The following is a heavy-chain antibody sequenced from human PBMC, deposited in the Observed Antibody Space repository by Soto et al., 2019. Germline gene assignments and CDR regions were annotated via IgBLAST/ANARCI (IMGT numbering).Heavy chain of an antibody. CDR3: ARGLLGYRHSYFDF. D-gene: IGHD5-18*01. V-gene: IGHV4-34*01. CDR2: INHSGST. J-gene: IGHJ4*02. Sequence: PSETLSHTCAVYGGSFSGYYWSWIRQPPGKGLEWIGEINHSGSTNYNPSLKSRVTISVDTSKNQFSLKLSSVTAADTAVYYCARGLLGYRHSYFDFCCPGTLLT. CDR1: GGSFSGYY.